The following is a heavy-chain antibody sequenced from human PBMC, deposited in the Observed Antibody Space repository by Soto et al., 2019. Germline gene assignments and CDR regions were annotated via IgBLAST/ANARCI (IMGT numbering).Heavy chain of an antibody. Sequence: PSETLSLTCTVSGASISTSNYYWGWIRQPPGKGLEWIGSIYYSGSTSYNPSLKSRVTISVDMSKNRFSLKLSSVTAADTAVYYCACPSGDFWSGYYGEFDFWGQGALVTVSS. D-gene: IGHD3-3*01. V-gene: IGHV4-39*02. CDR2: IYYSGST. J-gene: IGHJ4*02. CDR3: ACPSGDFWSGYYGEFDF. CDR1: GASISTSNYY.